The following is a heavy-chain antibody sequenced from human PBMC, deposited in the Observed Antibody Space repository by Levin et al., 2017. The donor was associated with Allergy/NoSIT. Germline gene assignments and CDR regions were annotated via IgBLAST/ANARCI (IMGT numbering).Heavy chain of an antibody. CDR3: ARVNWYCSGGSCSLYYFDY. CDR1: GGSFSGYY. V-gene: IGHV4-34*01. CDR2: INHSGST. J-gene: IGHJ4*02. D-gene: IGHD2-15*01. Sequence: SETLSLTCAVYGGSFSGYYWSWIRQPPGKGLEWIGEINHSGSTNYNPSLKSRVTISVDTSKNQFSLKLSSVTAADTAVYYCARVNWYCSGGSCSLYYFDYWGQGTLVTVSS.